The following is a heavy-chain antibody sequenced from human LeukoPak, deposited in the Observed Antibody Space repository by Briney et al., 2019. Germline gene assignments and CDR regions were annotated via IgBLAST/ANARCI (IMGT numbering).Heavy chain of an antibody. CDR2: IYYSGST. CDR1: GGSISSSSYY. J-gene: IGHJ5*02. Sequence: PSETLSLTCTVSGGSISSSSYYWGWIRQPPGKGLEWIGSIYYSGSTYYNPSLKSRVTISVDTSKNQFSLKLSSVTAADTAVHYCARRGLLWFGELFSHNWFDPWGQGTLVTVSS. CDR3: ARRGLLWFGELFSHNWFDP. D-gene: IGHD3-10*01. V-gene: IGHV4-39*01.